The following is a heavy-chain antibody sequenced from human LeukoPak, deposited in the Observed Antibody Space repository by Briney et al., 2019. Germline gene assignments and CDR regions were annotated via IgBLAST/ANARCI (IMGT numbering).Heavy chain of an antibody. CDR1: GGSFSGYY. V-gene: IGHV4-34*01. CDR3: ASDPYYFDY. Sequence: SETLSLTCAVYGGSFSGYYWSWIRQPPGEGLEWIGEINHSGSTNYNPSLKSRVTISVDTSKNQFSLKLSSVTAADTAVYYCASDPYYFDYWGQGTLVTVSS. J-gene: IGHJ4*02. CDR2: INHSGST.